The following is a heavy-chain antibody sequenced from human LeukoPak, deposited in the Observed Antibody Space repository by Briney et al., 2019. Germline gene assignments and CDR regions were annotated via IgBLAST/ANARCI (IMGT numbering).Heavy chain of an antibody. CDR1: GGIFSSYA. Sequence: GASVKVSCKASGGIFSSYAFSWVRQAPGQGLEWTGGIIPILGKASYAQKFQGRVTITADESTSTAYMELSSLRSEDTAVYYCATGDSIAVAVEYFHHWGQGTLVTVSS. V-gene: IGHV1-69*10. D-gene: IGHD6-19*01. CDR3: ATGDSIAVAVEYFHH. J-gene: IGHJ1*01. CDR2: IIPILGKA.